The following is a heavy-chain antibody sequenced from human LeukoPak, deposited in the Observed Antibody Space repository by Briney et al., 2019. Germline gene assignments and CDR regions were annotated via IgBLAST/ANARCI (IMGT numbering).Heavy chain of an antibody. V-gene: IGHV3-23*01. Sequence: GGSLRLSCSSSGFTVSSHYMSWVRQAPGEGLEWVSAISGSGGSTYYADSVKGRFTISRDNSKNTLYLQMNSLRAEDTAVYYCAKGEKGGYWGQGTLVTVSS. D-gene: IGHD1-26*01. J-gene: IGHJ4*02. CDR2: ISGSGGST. CDR3: AKGEKGGY. CDR1: GFTVSSHY.